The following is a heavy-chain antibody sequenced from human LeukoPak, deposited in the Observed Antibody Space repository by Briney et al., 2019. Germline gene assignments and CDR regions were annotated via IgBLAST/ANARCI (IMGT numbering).Heavy chain of an antibody. D-gene: IGHD2-15*01. V-gene: IGHV4-39*01. CDR2: IYFSGNV. Sequence: SQTLSLTCTVSGGSISDSSYYWGWIRQPPGQGLEWIGSIYFSGNVYYNPSLRSRVTISDDTSKNQFSLKVTSVTAADAAVYYCAWCRFCSGGNCFLGRYGMDVWGRGTTVNVSS. CDR1: GGSISDSSYY. CDR3: AWCRFCSGGNCFLGRYGMDV. J-gene: IGHJ6*02.